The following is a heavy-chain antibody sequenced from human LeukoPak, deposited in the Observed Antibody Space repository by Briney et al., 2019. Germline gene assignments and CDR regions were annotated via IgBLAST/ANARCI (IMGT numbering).Heavy chain of an antibody. V-gene: IGHV3-53*01. J-gene: IGHJ4*02. CDR3: ARAPGSSWYLAVDY. CDR2: IYSGVTT. CDR1: GFSVSSTY. D-gene: IGHD6-13*01. Sequence: HAGGSLRLSCAASGFSVSSTYMTWVRQAPGQGLEWVSTIYSGVTTYYADSVKGRFTISRDNSKNTLYLQMNSLRAEDTAVYYCARAPGSSWYLAVDYWGQGTLVTVSS.